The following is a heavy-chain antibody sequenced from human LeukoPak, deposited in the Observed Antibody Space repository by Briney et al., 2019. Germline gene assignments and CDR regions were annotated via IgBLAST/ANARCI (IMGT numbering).Heavy chain of an antibody. CDR2: LNQDGSEK. Sequence: GGSLRLSCAASGFTFSTYWMSWVRQAPGKGLEWVAILNQDGSEKYYVDSVKGRFTISRDNAENSLYLQMNSLRVEDTAIYYCARDTDFDYWGQGTLVTVSS. J-gene: IGHJ4*02. D-gene: IGHD4-17*01. CDR3: ARDTDFDY. CDR1: GFTFSTYW. V-gene: IGHV3-7*05.